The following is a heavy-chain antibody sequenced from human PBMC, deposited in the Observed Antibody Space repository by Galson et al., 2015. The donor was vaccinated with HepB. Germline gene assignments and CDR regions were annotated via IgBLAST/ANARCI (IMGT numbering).Heavy chain of an antibody. V-gene: IGHV4-34*01. Sequence: SETLSLTCAVYGGSFNAYNWTWIRQPPGRGLQWIGDINPSGSTSYNPSLKSRVTISVDTSKNQFSLKLSSVTAADTAVYHCAREPLPTGLGIRAFDIWGRGTLVTVSS. D-gene: IGHD7-27*01. J-gene: IGHJ3*02. CDR2: INPSGST. CDR1: GGSFNAYN. CDR3: AREPLPTGLGIRAFDI.